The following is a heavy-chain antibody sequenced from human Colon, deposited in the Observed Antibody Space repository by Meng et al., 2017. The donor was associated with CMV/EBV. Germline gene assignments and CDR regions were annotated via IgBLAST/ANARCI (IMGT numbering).Heavy chain of an antibody. CDR2: INSDGSST. J-gene: IGHJ4*02. Sequence: GGSLRLSCAASGFTFSSYWMHWVRQAPGKGLVWVSRINSDGSSTSYADSVKGRLTISRDNAKNTLYLQMNSLRAEDTAVYYCAREGGGTIAPRDLDYWGQGTLVTVSS. V-gene: IGHV3-74*01. CDR3: AREGGGTIAPRDLDY. D-gene: IGHD6-6*01. CDR1: GFTFSSYW.